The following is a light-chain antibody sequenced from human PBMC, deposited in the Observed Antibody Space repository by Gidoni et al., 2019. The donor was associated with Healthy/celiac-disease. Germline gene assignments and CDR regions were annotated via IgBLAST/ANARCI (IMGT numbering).Light chain of an antibody. CDR1: SGHSSYI. Sequence: QPVLTQSSSASAYLGSSVKLTCTLSSGHSSYIIAWHQQPPGKAPRYLMKLEGRGSYNKGRGVPDRFSGSSSWADRDLTISNLQAEDEADYYCETWDSNTKGFGGGTKLTVL. CDR3: ETWDSNTKG. CDR2: LEGRGSY. J-gene: IGLJ2*01. V-gene: IGLV4-60*03.